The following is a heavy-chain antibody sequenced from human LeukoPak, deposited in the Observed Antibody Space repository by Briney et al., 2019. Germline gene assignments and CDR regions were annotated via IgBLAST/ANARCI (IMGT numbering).Heavy chain of an antibody. Sequence: GGSLRLSCAASGFTFSSYGMTWVRQAPGKGLEWVSSITSSGRYIYYADSVKGRFTISRDNAKNSLYLQMNSLRAEDTAVYYCARVEYFGEGDYWGQGTLVTVSS. CDR2: ITSSGRYI. D-gene: IGHD3-10*01. V-gene: IGHV3-21*01. CDR1: GFTFSSYG. CDR3: ARVEYFGEGDY. J-gene: IGHJ4*02.